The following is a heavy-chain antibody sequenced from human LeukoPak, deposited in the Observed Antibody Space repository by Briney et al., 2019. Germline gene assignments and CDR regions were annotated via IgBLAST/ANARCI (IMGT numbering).Heavy chain of an antibody. J-gene: IGHJ6*04. CDR3: ARDLAPGLMDV. CDR1: GFTFSSYW. V-gene: IGHV3-7*01. Sequence: GGSLRLSCVASGFTFSSYWMSWVRQAPGKGLEWVANIKQDGSEKYYVDSVKGRFTISRDNAKNSLYLQMNSLRAEDTAVYYCARDLAPGLMDVWGKGTTVTVSS. CDR2: IKQDGSEK.